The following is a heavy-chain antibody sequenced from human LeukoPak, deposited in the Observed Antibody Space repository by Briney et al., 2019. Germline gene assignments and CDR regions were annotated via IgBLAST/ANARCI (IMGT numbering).Heavy chain of an antibody. V-gene: IGHV3-7*01. CDR3: ASDPYYSGGFGAFHM. D-gene: IGHD2-15*01. Sequence: GGSLRLSCTASGFPLSLYWMTWVRQAPGKGLEWVANIKRDGSETAYVGSVKGRFTISRDNAKNSLYLQMNNLRDEDTAVYYCASDPYYSGGFGAFHMWGQGTKVIVSS. CDR2: IKRDGSET. J-gene: IGHJ3*02. CDR1: GFPLSLYW.